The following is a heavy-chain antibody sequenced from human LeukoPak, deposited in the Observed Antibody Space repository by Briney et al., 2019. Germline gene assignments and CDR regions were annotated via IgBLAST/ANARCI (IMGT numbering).Heavy chain of an antibody. V-gene: IGHV1-8*01. CDR2: MNPNSGNT. CDR3: ARAQTYDFWSGYLGTEAFDI. CDR1: GYTFTSYD. D-gene: IGHD3-3*01. J-gene: IGHJ3*02. Sequence: ASVKVSCKASGYTFTSYDINWVRQATGQGLEWMGWMNPNSGNTGYAQKFQGRVTMTRNTSISTAYMELSSLRSEDTAVYYCARAQTYDFWSGYLGTEAFDIWGQGTMVTVSS.